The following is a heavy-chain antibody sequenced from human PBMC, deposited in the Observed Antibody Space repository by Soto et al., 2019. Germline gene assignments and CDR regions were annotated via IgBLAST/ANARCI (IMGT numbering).Heavy chain of an antibody. J-gene: IGHJ4*02. CDR2: ISSDGSNN. D-gene: IGHD2-15*01. V-gene: IGHV3-30-3*01. Sequence: QVQLVESGGGVVQPGRSLRLSCAASGFTFSSYAMHWVHQAPGKGLEWVAVISSDGSNNYYADSVKGRFTISRDNSKNTLYLQMNSLRAEDTALYYCARFKGCSGGSCYAYFDYWGQGTLVTVSS. CDR3: ARFKGCSGGSCYAYFDY. CDR1: GFTFSSYA.